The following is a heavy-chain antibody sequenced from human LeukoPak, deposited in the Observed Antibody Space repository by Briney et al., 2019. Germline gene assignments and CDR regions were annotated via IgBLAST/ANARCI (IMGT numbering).Heavy chain of an antibody. V-gene: IGHV1-69*05. CDR3: ARAKTYYYGSGSYFGNWFDP. J-gene: IGHJ5*02. CDR2: IIPIFGTA. Sequence: SVKVSCKASGGTFSSYAISWVRQAPGQGLEWMGRIIPIFGTANYAQKFQGRVTITTDESTSTAYMELSSLRSEDTAVYYCARAKTYYYGSGSYFGNWFDPWGQGTLVTVSS. CDR1: GGTFSSYA. D-gene: IGHD3-10*01.